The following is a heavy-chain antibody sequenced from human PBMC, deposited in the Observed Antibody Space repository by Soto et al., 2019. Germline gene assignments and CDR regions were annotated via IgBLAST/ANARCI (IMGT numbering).Heavy chain of an antibody. D-gene: IGHD3-22*01. J-gene: IGHJ4*02. CDR1: GFTFSSYG. Sequence: GGSLRLSCAASGFTFSSYGMHWVRQAPGKGLEWVAVISYDGSNKYYADSVKGRFTISRDNSKNTLYLQMNSLRAEDTAVYYCANPFYYDSSGEEFDYWGQGTLVTVSS. CDR2: ISYDGSNK. V-gene: IGHV3-30*18. CDR3: ANPFYYDSSGEEFDY.